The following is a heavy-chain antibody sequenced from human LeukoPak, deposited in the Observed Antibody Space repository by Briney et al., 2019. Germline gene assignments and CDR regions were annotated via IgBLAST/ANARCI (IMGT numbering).Heavy chain of an antibody. J-gene: IGHJ4*02. Sequence: SETLSLTCTVSGGSLSSYYWSWIRQPPGKGLAWIGRIYSSGSTNYNPSLKSRVSMSVDTSKNQFSLKLTSVTAADTAVYYCARGGKATVVTMWGQGILVTVSS. CDR3: ARGGKATVVTM. D-gene: IGHD4-23*01. V-gene: IGHV4-4*07. CDR2: IYSSGST. CDR1: GGSLSSYY.